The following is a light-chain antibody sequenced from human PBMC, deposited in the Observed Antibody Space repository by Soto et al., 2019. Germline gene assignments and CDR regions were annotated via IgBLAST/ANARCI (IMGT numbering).Light chain of an antibody. V-gene: IGKV3-20*01. CDR1: QSVSSTS. J-gene: IGKJ4*01. Sequence: EIVLTQSPGTLSLSPGERATLSCRASQSVSSTSLAWYQQKPGQAPRLLIYGASSRATGIPDRFSGSGSETDFILTISRLGPEDFAVYYCQQHGSSITFGGGTKVEIK. CDR2: GAS. CDR3: QQHGSSIT.